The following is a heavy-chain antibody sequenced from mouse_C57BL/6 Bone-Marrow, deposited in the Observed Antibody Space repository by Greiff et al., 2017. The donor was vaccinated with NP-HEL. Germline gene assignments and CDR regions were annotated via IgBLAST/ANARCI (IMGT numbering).Heavy chain of an antibody. J-gene: IGHJ2*01. CDR3: ARGYGSSPLFDY. V-gene: IGHV1-64*01. CDR1: GYTFTSYW. Sequence: QVQLQQPGAELVKPGASVKLSCKASGYTFTSYWMHWVKQRPGQGLEWIGMIHPNSGSTNYNEKFKSKATLTVAKSSSTAYMQLSSLTSEDSAVYYCARGYGSSPLFDYWGQGTTLTVSS. D-gene: IGHD1-1*01. CDR2: IHPNSGST.